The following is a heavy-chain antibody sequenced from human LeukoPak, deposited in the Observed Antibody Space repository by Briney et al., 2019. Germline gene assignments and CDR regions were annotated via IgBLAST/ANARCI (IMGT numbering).Heavy chain of an antibody. D-gene: IGHD3-16*01. CDR3: ARHSWGGYYHDY. J-gene: IGHJ4*02. Sequence: SETLSLTCNVSGGSISGYYWSWIRQPPGKGLEWIGYIYHSGGTDYNPSLKSRVTISVDTSRNQFSLRLSSVTAADTAVYYCARHSWGGYYHDYWGQGTLVTVSS. V-gene: IGHV4-59*08. CDR1: GGSISGYY. CDR2: IYHSGGT.